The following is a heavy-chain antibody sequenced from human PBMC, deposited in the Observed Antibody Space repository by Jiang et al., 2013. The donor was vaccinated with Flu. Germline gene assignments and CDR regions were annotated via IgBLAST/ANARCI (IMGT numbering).Heavy chain of an antibody. Sequence: SGAEVKKPGSSVKVSCKASGDIFNSYSIYWVRQAPGQGLEWMGRLIPLLGIANYTHDLQGRLTITADKSASTAYMELSSLRSEDTAVYFCVRYRSGVSYWGQGTLVTVSS. V-gene: IGHV1-69*04. CDR2: LIPLLGIA. J-gene: IGHJ4*02. D-gene: IGHD6-19*01. CDR3: VRYRSGVSY. CDR1: GDIFNSYS.